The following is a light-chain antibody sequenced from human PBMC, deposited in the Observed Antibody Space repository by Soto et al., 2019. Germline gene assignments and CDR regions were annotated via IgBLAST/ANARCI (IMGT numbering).Light chain of an antibody. CDR3: MQGTHWPRP. J-gene: IGKJ1*01. V-gene: IGKV2-30*02. Sequence: VLIQTPFSLPVTLVQAASISCIASRILVHSDGNTYLNWFQQRPGQSPRRLLYRVSNRDSGVADKFSGSASGTNFTLKISWVEAEDVGVYYCMQGTHWPRPFGQGTKV. CDR2: RVS. CDR1: RILVHSDGNTY.